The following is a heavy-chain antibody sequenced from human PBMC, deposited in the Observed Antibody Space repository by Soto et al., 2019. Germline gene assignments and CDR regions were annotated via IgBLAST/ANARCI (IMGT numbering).Heavy chain of an antibody. CDR2: IYYSGST. CDR3: ASYSNVEYYDFWSGSYYFDY. D-gene: IGHD3-3*01. V-gene: IGHV4-39*01. Sequence: SETLSLTCTVSGGSISSSSYYWGWIRQPPGKGLEWIGSIYYSGSTYYNPSLKSRVTISVDTSKNQFSLKLSSVTAADTAVYYCASYSNVEYYDFWSGSYYFDYWGQGTLVTVSS. J-gene: IGHJ4*02. CDR1: GGSISSSSYY.